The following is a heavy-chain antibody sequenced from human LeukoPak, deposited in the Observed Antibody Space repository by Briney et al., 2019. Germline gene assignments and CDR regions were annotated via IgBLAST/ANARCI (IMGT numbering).Heavy chain of an antibody. CDR3: ARDLSGSPYYCYHMDV. CDR1: EFIFSDYW. D-gene: IGHD6-25*01. J-gene: IGHJ6*03. V-gene: IGHV3-7*01. CDR2: IKHDGTEK. Sequence: GGSLRLSCAASEFIFSDYWMSWVRQAPGKGLEWVANIKHDGTEKYYVDSVKGRFTISRDNAKKSLFLQMNSLTAEDTAVYFCARDLSGSPYYCYHMDVWGKGTTVTVSS.